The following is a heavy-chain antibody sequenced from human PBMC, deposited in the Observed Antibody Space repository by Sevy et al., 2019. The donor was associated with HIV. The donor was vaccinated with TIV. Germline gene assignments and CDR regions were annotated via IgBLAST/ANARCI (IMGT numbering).Heavy chain of an antibody. CDR2: MYYSGSH. Sequence: SETLSLTCGVSGDSISTSGYSWSWMRQPPGKGLEWIGYMYYSGSHFYNPSLQSRVTISFDTSKMQLSLKLTSMTAADTAVYYCAGWGGGAFHIWGQGTMVTVSS. D-gene: IGHD7-27*01. CDR3: AGWGGGAFHI. J-gene: IGHJ3*02. CDR1: GDSISTSGYS. V-gene: IGHV4-30-2*01.